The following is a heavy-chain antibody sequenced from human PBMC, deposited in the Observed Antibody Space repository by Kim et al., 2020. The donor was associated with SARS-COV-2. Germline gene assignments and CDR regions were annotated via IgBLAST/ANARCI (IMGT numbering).Heavy chain of an antibody. CDR2: ISYDGSNK. V-gene: IGHV3-30*04. CDR3: ARGDYYGSGSYDQPYYYYGMDV. D-gene: IGHD3-10*01. CDR1: GFTFSSYA. Sequence: GGSLRLSCAASGFTFSSYAMHWVRQAPGKGLEWVAVISYDGSNKYYADSVKGRFTISRDNSKNTLYLQMNSLRAEDTAVYYCARGDYYGSGSYDQPYYYYGMDVWGQGTTVTVSS. J-gene: IGHJ6*02.